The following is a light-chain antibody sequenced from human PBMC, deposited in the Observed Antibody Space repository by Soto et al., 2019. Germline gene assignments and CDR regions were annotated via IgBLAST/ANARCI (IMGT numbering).Light chain of an antibody. V-gene: IGKV1-9*01. CDR1: QAISSY. J-gene: IGKJ4*01. CDR2: AAS. CDR3: QQLKSSPLT. Sequence: DIQLTQSPSFLSASVGDRVSITCRASQAISSYLAWYQRKPGKAPKVLIYAASTLQSGVPSSFSGSGSGTEFTLTISSLQPEDFATYYCQQLKSSPLTFGGGTKVEIK.